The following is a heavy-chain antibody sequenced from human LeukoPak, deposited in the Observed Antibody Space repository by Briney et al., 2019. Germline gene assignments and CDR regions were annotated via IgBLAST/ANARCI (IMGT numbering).Heavy chain of an antibody. D-gene: IGHD3-3*01. CDR3: ARDSSDFWSGYQYYFDY. CDR1: GFTFSSYG. J-gene: IGHJ4*02. V-gene: IGHV3-30*03. CDR2: ISYDGSNK. Sequence: GRSLRLSCAASGFTFSSYGMHWVRQAPGKGLEWVAVISYDGSNKYYADSVKGRFTISRDNSKNTLYLQMNSLRAEDTAVYYCARDSSDFWSGYQYYFDYWGQGTLVTVSS.